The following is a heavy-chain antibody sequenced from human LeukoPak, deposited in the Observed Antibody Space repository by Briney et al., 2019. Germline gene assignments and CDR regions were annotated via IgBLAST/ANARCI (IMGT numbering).Heavy chain of an antibody. CDR3: ARGEGANNWSYDRVGDYYYYMDV. D-gene: IGHD1-7*01. CDR1: GGSISSYY. Sequence: SETLSLTCTVSGGSISSYYWSWIRQPPGKGLEWIGYIYYSGSTNYNPSLKSRVTISVDTSKNQFSLKLSSVTAADTAVYYCARGEGANNWSYDRVGDYYYYMDVWGKGTTVTVSS. V-gene: IGHV4-59*01. J-gene: IGHJ6*03. CDR2: IYYSGST.